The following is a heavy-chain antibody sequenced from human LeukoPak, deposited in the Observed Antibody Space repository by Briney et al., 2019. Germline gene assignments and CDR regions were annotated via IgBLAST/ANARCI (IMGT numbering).Heavy chain of an antibody. CDR2: INPSGGST. CDR1: GYTFTSYY. Sequence: ASVKVSCKASGYTFTSYYMHWVRQAPGQGLEWMGIINPSGGSTNYAQKFQGRVTMTRDTSTSTVYMELSSLRSEDTAVYYCERDLNRPEGALPNYYFEYRGNGTIVTVSS. D-gene: IGHD1-26*01. CDR3: ERDLNRPEGALPNYYFEY. V-gene: IGHV1-46*01. J-gene: IGHJ4*01.